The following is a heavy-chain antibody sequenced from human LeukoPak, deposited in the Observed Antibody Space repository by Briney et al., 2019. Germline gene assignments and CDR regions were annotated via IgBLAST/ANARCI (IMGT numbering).Heavy chain of an antibody. Sequence: GGSLRLSCAASGFTFSDYYMSWIRQAPGKGLEWVSYTSSSGSTIYYADSVKGRFTISRDNAKNSLYPQMNSLRAEDTAVYYCARYFVEMATIGYFDYWGQGTLVTVSS. CDR3: ARYFVEMATIGYFDY. V-gene: IGHV3-11*01. CDR2: TSSSGSTI. CDR1: GFTFSDYY. D-gene: IGHD5-24*01. J-gene: IGHJ4*02.